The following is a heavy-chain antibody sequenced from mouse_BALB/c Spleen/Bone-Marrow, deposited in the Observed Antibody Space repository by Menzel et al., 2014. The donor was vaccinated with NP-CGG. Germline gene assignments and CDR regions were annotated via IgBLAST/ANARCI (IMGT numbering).Heavy chain of an antibody. CDR1: GYTFSSYW. V-gene: IGHV1-9*01. CDR3: ARSWEGHYTMDY. J-gene: IGHJ4*01. CDR2: ILPGSTSS. Sequence: VQLQQSGAELMKPGASVKISCKVTGYTFSSYWIQWIKQRPGHGLEWIGGILPGSTSSNYNEKVKGKATFTADTSSKTACMHLSSLTSENSAVYCCARSWEGHYTMDYWGQGTSVTVSS. D-gene: IGHD4-1*01.